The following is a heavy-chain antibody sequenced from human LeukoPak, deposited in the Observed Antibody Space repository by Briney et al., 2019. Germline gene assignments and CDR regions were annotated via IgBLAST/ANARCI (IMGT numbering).Heavy chain of an antibody. J-gene: IGHJ4*02. CDR2: ISSSGSGGNT. Sequence: GGSLRLSCAASGFTFSTYAMSWARQAPGKGLEWVSGISSSGSGGNTYYADSVKGRFTNSRDNSRNTLYLQMNSLRAEDTALYYCARDNYDSSGFTWGQGTLVTVSS. V-gene: IGHV3-23*01. CDR3: ARDNYDSSGFT. D-gene: IGHD3-22*01. CDR1: GFTFSTYA.